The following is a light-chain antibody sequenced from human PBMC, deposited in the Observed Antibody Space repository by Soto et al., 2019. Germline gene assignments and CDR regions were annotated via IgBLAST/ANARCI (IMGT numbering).Light chain of an antibody. CDR2: GAS. J-gene: IGKJ5*01. V-gene: IGKV3-20*01. CDR1: QSVSSSY. Sequence: EIVWTQSPGSLSLSPGERATLSCRSSQSVSSSYLAWYQQKPGQAPRLLIYGASSRATGIPDRFSGTGSETDFTLTINRLEPEDFAVYYCQQYENSPITFGQGTRLEIK. CDR3: QQYENSPIT.